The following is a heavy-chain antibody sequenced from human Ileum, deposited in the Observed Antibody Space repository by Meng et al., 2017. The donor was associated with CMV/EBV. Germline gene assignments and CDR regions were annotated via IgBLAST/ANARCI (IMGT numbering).Heavy chain of an antibody. CDR1: GFIVSSNY. V-gene: IGHV3-53*05. Sequence: GESLKTSCAASGFIVSSNYMGWVRQAPRKGMEWVPVIYSDGSTYYADSVKGRFTISRDNSKNTLYLQVDSLRAEDTAVYYCARETRLWGTFDYWGQGTLVTVSS. CDR3: ARETRLWGTFDY. D-gene: IGHD4/OR15-4a*01. CDR2: IYSDGST. J-gene: IGHJ4*02.